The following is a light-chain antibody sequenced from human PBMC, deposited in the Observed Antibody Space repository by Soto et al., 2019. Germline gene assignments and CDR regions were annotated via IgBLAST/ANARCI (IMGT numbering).Light chain of an antibody. CDR3: SSYTSSSTPYYV. CDR2: DVS. V-gene: IGLV2-14*01. CDR1: SSDVGGYNY. J-gene: IGLJ1*01. Sequence: QSVLTQPASVSGSPGQSITLSCTETSSDVGGYNYVSWYQQHPGKAPKLMIYDVSNRPSGVSNRFSGSKSGNTASLTISGLQAEDEADYYCSSYTSSSTPYYVFGTGTKVTVL.